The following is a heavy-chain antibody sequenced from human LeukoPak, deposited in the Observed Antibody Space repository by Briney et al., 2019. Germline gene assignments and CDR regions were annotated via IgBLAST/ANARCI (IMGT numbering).Heavy chain of an antibody. CDR2: IYYSGTT. CDR1: LGSISTYY. Sequence: SETLSLTCTISLGSISTYYWNWIRQPPGKGLECIGYIYYSGTTNYNPSLKSRVTISVDTSKNQFSLKLSSVTAADTAVYYCARHAQLLWFGELFYAFDIWGQGTMVTVSS. D-gene: IGHD3-10*01. CDR3: ARHAQLLWFGELFYAFDI. V-gene: IGHV4-59*08. J-gene: IGHJ3*02.